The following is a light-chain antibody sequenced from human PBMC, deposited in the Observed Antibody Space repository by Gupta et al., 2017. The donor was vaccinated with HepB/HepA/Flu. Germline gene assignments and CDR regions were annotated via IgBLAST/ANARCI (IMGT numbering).Light chain of an antibody. CDR3: SSYTSSRRLV. V-gene: IGLV2-14*03. J-gene: IGLJ2*01. CDR2: DVS. CDR1: ISDVGVYDY. Sequence: QSALTQPASVSGSPGQSITISCTGTISDVGVYDYVSWYQQHPGKAPKLMIYDVSNRPSGVSHRCSGSKSGKTASLTISGLQTEDGADEYCSSYTSSRRLVVGGGTKLTVL.